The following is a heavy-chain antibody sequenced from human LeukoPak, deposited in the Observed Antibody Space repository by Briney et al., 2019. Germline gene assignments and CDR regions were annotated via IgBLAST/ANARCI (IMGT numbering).Heavy chain of an antibody. Sequence: ASVKVSCKASGYTFTGYYMHWVRQAPGQGLGWMGWINPNSGGTNYAQKFQGRVTITRDTSISTAYMELSRLRSDDTAVYYCAREPPHFDIDYYDSSGPRFDPWGQGTLVTVSS. J-gene: IGHJ5*02. V-gene: IGHV1-2*02. CDR2: INPNSGGT. CDR3: AREPPHFDIDYYDSSGPRFDP. D-gene: IGHD3-22*01. CDR1: GYTFTGYY.